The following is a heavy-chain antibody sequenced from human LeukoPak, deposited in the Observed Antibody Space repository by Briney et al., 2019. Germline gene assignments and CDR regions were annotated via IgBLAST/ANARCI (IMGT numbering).Heavy chain of an antibody. Sequence: PGGSLRHSCAASGFTFSSYAMHWVRQAPGKGLEYVSAISSNGGSTYYANSVKGRFTISRDNSKNTLYLQMGSLRAEDMAVYYCAKDGDSSSWYSPGDWVVSDPFDYWGQGTLVTVSS. V-gene: IGHV3-64*01. D-gene: IGHD6-13*01. CDR1: GFTFSSYA. J-gene: IGHJ4*02. CDR3: AKDGDSSSWYSPGDWVVSDPFDY. CDR2: ISSNGGST.